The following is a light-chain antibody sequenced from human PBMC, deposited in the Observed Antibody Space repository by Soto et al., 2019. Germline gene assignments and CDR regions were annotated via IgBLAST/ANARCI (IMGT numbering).Light chain of an antibody. CDR3: QQYGSSPYT. CDR2: GAS. J-gene: IGKJ2*01. V-gene: IGKV3-20*01. Sequence: EIVLTQSPGTLSLSPGERATLSCRASQSVSSSYLAWYQQKPGQAPRLLIYGASSRATGIPDRFSGSGSGTDFTLTISRLEPEDCAVYYCQQYGSSPYTFDQGTKLEIK. CDR1: QSVSSSY.